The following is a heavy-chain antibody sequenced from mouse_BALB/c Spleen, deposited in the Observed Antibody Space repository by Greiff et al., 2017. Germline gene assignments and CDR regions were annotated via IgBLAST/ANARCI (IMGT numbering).Heavy chain of an antibody. CDR2: IDPANGNT. CDR3: ATPYYYGSSSFAY. Sequence: VQLQQSGAELVKPGASVKLSCTASGFYIKDTYMHWVKQRPEQGLEWIGRIDPANGNTKYDPKFQGKATITADTSSNTAYLQLSSLTSEDTAVYYCATPYYYGSSSFAYWGQGTLVTVSA. D-gene: IGHD1-1*01. J-gene: IGHJ3*01. CDR1: GFYIKDTY. V-gene: IGHV14-3*02.